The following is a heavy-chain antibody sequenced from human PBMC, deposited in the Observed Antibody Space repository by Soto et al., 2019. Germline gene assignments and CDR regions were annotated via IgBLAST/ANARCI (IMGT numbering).Heavy chain of an antibody. Sequence: QVQLVESGGGVVQPGRSLRLSCAASGFPFSDYGIHWVRQAPGKGLEWVAVISSDGSNEYYADSVKGRFTISRDNSKNKVSLQMNSLTTEDSASYYCAKQISPYCSRVTCYDLYFYYDMDVWGQGTTVTVSS. CDR2: ISSDGSNE. CDR1: GFPFSDYG. V-gene: IGHV3-30*18. J-gene: IGHJ6*02. D-gene: IGHD2-2*01. CDR3: AKQISPYCSRVTCYDLYFYYDMDV.